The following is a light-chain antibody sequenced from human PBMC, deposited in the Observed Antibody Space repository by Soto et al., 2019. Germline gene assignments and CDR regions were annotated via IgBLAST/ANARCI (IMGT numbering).Light chain of an antibody. CDR1: SGHRSST. V-gene: IGLV4-69*01. CDR3: QTWGTGYVV. Sequence: QLVLTQSPSASASPGASVTLTCTLSSGHRSSTIAWHQQLPEKGPRYLMTLNNDGSHSKGGVIPDRFSCSSAVAERYLIISSLPSEDEADYYCQTWGTGYVVFGGGTKLTVL. J-gene: IGLJ2*01. CDR2: LNNDGSH.